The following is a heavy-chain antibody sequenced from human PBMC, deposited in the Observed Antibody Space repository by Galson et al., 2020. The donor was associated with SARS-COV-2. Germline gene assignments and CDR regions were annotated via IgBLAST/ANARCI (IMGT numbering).Heavy chain of an antibody. V-gene: IGHV1-46*01. J-gene: IGHJ4*02. D-gene: IGHD3-10*01. CDR2: INPSGGST. CDR1: GYTFTSYY. CDR3: ARVGYYGSGSYYNSPWYFDY. Sequence: ASVKVSCKASGYTFTSYYMHWVRQAPGQGLEWMGIINPSGGSTSYAQKFQGRVTMTRDTSTSTVYMELSSLRSEDTAVYYCARVGYYGSGSYYNSPWYFDYWGQGTLVTVAS.